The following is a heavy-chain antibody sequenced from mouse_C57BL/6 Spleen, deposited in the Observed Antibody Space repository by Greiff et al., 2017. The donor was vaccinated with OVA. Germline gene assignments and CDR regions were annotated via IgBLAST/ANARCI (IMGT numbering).Heavy chain of an antibody. V-gene: IGHV1-37*01. CDR2: INPYNGDT. D-gene: IGHD2-4*01. Sequence: EVQGVESGPELVKPGASVKISCKASGYSFTGYFMNWVKQSHGKSLEWIGRINPYNGDTFYNQKFKGKATLTVDKSSSTAHMELLSLTSEDFAVYYCARCDYEDYYAMDYWGQGTSVTVSS. CDR1: GYSFTGYF. J-gene: IGHJ4*01. CDR3: ARCDYEDYYAMDY.